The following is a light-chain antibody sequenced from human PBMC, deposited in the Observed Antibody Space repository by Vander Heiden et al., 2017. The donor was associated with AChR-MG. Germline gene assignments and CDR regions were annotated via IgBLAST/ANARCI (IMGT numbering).Light chain of an antibody. CDR2: AAS. J-gene: IGKJ2*01. Sequence: DIQMTQSPSSLSASVGDRVTITCRASQIISSYLNWYQQKPGKAPKLLIYAASSLQSGVASRFSVSGSGTDFTLTISSLQPEDFATYYCQQSHSIPYTFGQGTKVEIK. CDR1: QIISSY. V-gene: IGKV1-39*01. CDR3: QQSHSIPYT.